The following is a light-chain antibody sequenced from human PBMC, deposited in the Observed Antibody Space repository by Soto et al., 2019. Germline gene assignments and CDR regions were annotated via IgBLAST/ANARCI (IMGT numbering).Light chain of an antibody. J-gene: IGKJ1*01. V-gene: IGKV3-20*01. CDR1: QSIYSRY. CDR2: GAS. Sequence: EIVLTQSPGTLSSSPGEXATLSCRASQSIYSRYLAWYQQRPGQPPRLLIHGASTRAAGISDRFSGSGSGTDFTLTISRLEPEDFAVYYCHHYGDSPPETFGQGTKVDIK. CDR3: HHYGDSPPET.